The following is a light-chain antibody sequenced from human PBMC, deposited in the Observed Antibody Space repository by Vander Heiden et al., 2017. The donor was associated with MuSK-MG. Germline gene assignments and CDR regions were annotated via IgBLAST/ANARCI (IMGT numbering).Light chain of an antibody. CDR2: GAT. CDR1: QSLTSTY. CDR3: RYTGT. V-gene: IGKV3-20*01. J-gene: IGKJ1*01. Sequence: EVVLTQSPGTLSLSPGDRATLSCRASQSLTSTYLAWYQQKPGQAPRLLIYGATRRATGIPDRCSGSGSGTDFSLTMSRLEPEDFAVYFCRYTGTFGQGTKVEIK.